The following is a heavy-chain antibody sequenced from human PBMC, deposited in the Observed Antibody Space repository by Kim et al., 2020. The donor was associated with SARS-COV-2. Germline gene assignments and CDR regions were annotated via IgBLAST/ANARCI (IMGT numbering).Heavy chain of an antibody. Sequence: SVKVSCKASGGTFSSYAISWVRQAPGQGLEWMGGIIPIFGTANYAQKFQGRVTITADESTSTAYMELSSLRSEDTAVYYCARHSSGYSSKYNWFDPWGQGTLVTVSS. D-gene: IGHD3-22*01. V-gene: IGHV1-69*13. CDR3: ARHSSGYSSKYNWFDP. CDR2: IIPIFGTA. J-gene: IGHJ5*02. CDR1: GGTFSSYA.